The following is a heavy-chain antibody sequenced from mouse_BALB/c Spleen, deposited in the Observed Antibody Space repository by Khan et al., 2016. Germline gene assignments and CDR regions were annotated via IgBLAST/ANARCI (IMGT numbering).Heavy chain of an antibody. V-gene: IGHV5-6-4*01. J-gene: IGHJ4*01. CDR3: TRGYDYDRYAMDY. D-gene: IGHD2-4*01. Sequence: EVELVESGGGLVKPGGSLKLSCAASGFTFSNYTMSWVRQTPEKRLEWVATISSGGSYTYYPDSVKGRFTISRDNAKNTLYLQMSSLKSEDTAMYYCTRGYDYDRYAMDYWGQGTSVIVSS. CDR2: ISSGGSYT. CDR1: GFTFSNYT.